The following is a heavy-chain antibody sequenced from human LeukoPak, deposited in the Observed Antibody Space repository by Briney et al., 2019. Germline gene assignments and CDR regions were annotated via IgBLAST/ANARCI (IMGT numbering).Heavy chain of an antibody. CDR3: ARVLWFGELWGFDY. Sequence: SETLSLTCTVPGGSISSYYWSWMRQPAGKGLDWIGRIYTSGSTNYNPSLKRRGSMSVDTSKNQFSLKLSSVTAADTAVYYCARVLWFGELWGFDYWGQGTLVTVSS. D-gene: IGHD3-10*01. V-gene: IGHV4-4*07. J-gene: IGHJ4*02. CDR1: GGSISSYY. CDR2: IYTSGST.